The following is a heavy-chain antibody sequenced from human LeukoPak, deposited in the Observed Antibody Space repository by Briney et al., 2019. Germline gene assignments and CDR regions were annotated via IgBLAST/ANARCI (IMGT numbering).Heavy chain of an antibody. CDR1: GGSFSGYY. D-gene: IGHD1-26*01. V-gene: IGHV3-23*01. Sequence: ETLSLTCAVYGGSFSGYYWSWIRQAPGKGLEWVSAISGSGGSTYYADSVKGRFTISRDNSKNTLYLQMNSLRAEDTAVYYCAKQVGATTDTTFDYWGQGTLVTVSS. CDR2: ISGSGGST. CDR3: AKQVGATTDTTFDY. J-gene: IGHJ4*02.